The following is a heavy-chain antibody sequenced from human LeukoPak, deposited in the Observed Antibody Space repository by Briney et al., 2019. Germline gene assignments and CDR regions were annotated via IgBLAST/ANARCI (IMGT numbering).Heavy chain of an antibody. V-gene: IGHV3-53*01. CDR2: IYSSGGT. CDR3: AKDTTKWELRYFDY. CDR1: GFTVSINY. J-gene: IGHJ4*02. D-gene: IGHD1-26*01. Sequence: GGSLRLSCAASGFTVSINYMSWVRQAPGKGLEWVSVIYSSGGTSYADSVKGRFTISRDNSKNTLYLQMNSLRAEDTAVYYCAKDTTKWELRYFDYWGQGTLVTVSS.